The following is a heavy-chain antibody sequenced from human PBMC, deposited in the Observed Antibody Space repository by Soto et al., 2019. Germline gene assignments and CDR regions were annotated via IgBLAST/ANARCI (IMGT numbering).Heavy chain of an antibody. CDR1: GGSFSGYY. V-gene: IGHV4-34*01. D-gene: IGHD3-3*01. CDR2: INHSGST. J-gene: IGHJ6*02. Sequence: QVQLQQWGAGLLKPSETLSLTCAVYGGSFSGYYWSWIRQPPRKGLESCGEINHSGSTNYNPSLKSRVTISVDTAKNLFSLKLSSVTAADTAVYYCARGLGYYDFWSGYPYYYGMDVWGQGTTVTVSS. CDR3: ARGLGYYDFWSGYPYYYGMDV.